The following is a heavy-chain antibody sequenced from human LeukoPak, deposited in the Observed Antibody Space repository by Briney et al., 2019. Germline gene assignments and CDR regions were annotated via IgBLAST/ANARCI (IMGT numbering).Heavy chain of an antibody. D-gene: IGHD2-21*02. V-gene: IGHV1-69*05. Sequence: SVKVSCKASGGTFSSYAISWVRQAPGQGLEWMGRIIPIFGTANYAQKFQGRVTITTDESTSTAYMELSSLRSEDTAVYYCARDPTYCGGDCPQYYWGQGTLVTVSS. CDR2: IIPIFGTA. CDR3: ARDPTYCGGDCPQYY. J-gene: IGHJ4*02. CDR1: GGTFSSYA.